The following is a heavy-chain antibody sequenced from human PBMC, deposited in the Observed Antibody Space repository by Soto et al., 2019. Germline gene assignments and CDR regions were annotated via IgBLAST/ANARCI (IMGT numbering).Heavy chain of an antibody. D-gene: IGHD6-6*01. V-gene: IGHV1-3*01. CDR1: GYTFTSYP. CDR3: ARVNKYSGSWYYFDY. J-gene: IGHJ4*02. CDR2: INAGNGNT. Sequence: GASVKVSCKASGYTFTSYPMHWVRQAPGQRLEWMGWINAGNGNTKYSQKFQGRVTITRDTSASTAYMELSSLRSEDTAVYYCARVNKYSGSWYYFDYWGQGTLVTVSS.